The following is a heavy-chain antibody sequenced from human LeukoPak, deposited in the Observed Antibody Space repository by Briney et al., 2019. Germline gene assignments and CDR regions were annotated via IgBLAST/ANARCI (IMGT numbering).Heavy chain of an antibody. J-gene: IGHJ6*03. Sequence: ASVKVSCKASGYTFTGYYMHWVRQAPGQGLEWMGWINPNSGGTNYAQKFQGRVTMTTDTSTSTAYMELRSLRSDDTAVYYCARASHYYDNSGYLVYYYYYMDVWGKGTTVTISS. CDR1: GYTFTGYY. CDR3: ARASHYYDNSGYLVYYYYYMDV. CDR2: INPNSGGT. V-gene: IGHV1-2*02. D-gene: IGHD3-22*01.